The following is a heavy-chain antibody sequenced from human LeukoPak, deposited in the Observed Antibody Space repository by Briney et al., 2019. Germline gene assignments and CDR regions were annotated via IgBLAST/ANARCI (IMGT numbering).Heavy chain of an antibody. CDR2: IYYSGST. CDR3: ARESGYYDILDYYYYGMDV. J-gene: IGHJ6*02. D-gene: IGHD3-9*01. CDR1: GGSISSYY. V-gene: IGHV4-59*01. Sequence: ASETLSLTCTVSGGSISSYYWSWIRQPPGKGLEWIGYIYYSGSTNYNPSLKSRVTISVDTSKNQFSLKLSSVTAADTAVYYCARESGYYDILDYYYYGMDVWGRGTTVTVSS.